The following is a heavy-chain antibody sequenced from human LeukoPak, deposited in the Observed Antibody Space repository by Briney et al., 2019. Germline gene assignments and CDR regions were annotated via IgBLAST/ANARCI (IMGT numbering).Heavy chain of an antibody. CDR2: INQSGST. D-gene: IGHD3-10*01. CDR3: ARGDHYYGSGSYYYYYFDY. CDR1: GGSFSGYY. Sequence: SETLSLTCAVYGGSFSGYYWSWIRQPPGKGLEWIGEINQSGSTNSNPSLKSRVTISVDTSKNQFSLKLSSVTAADTAVYYCARGDHYYGSGSYYYYYFDYWGQGTLVTVSS. V-gene: IGHV4-34*01. J-gene: IGHJ4*02.